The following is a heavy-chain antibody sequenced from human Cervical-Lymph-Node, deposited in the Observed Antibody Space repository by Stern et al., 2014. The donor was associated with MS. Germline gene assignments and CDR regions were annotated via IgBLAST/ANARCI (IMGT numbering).Heavy chain of an antibody. Sequence: QLVQSGAEVKKPGSSVKVSCKASGGTFSSYAISWVRQAPRQGLEWMGGIIPIFGTANYAQKFQGRVTITADESTSTAYMELSSLRSEDTAVYYCARDLLVDNYYDSSGYYYSWGQGTLVTVSS. J-gene: IGHJ4*02. CDR2: IIPIFGTA. CDR3: ARDLLVDNYYDSSGYYYS. CDR1: GGTFSSYA. V-gene: IGHV1-69*01. D-gene: IGHD3-22*01.